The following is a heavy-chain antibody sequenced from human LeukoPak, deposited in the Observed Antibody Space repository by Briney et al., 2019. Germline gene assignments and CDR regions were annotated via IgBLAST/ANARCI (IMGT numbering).Heavy chain of an antibody. Sequence: SETLSLTCTVSGGSISGYYWSWIRQSPGKGLEWIGYMYYSGSADYNPSLKSRVTISVDTSKNQFSLKLSSVTAADTAVYYCASRNTDLQSSSYDYWGQGTLVTVSS. CDR1: GGSISGYY. J-gene: IGHJ4*02. D-gene: IGHD6-13*01. V-gene: IGHV4-59*08. CDR3: ASRNTDLQSSSYDY. CDR2: MYYSGSA.